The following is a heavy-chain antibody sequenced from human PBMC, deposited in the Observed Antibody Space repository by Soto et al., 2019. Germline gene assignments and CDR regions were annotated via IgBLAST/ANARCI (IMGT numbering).Heavy chain of an antibody. Sequence: QVQLVQSGAEVKKPGSSVKVSCKASGGTFSSYAISWVRQAPGQGLEWMGGIIPIFGTANSAQKFQGRITITGDESTSTAYMELSSLRSEDTAVYYCARDKGKHHGNYYRSDAFDIWGQGTMVTVSS. CDR1: GGTFSSYA. V-gene: IGHV1-69*01. J-gene: IGHJ3*02. CDR2: IIPIFGTA. D-gene: IGHD1-26*01. CDR3: ARDKGKHHGNYYRSDAFDI.